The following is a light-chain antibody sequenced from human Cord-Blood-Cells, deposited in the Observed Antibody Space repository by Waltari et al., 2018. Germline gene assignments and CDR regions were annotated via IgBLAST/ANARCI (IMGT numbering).Light chain of an antibody. Sequence: DIKMTQPPSSLSASLGDRDTITCRASQSISSYLNWYQQKPGKAPKLLIYAASSLQSGVPSRCSGSGSGADFTITISSLQPEDVATYYCQQGYRTPRTFGGGTKVEIK. V-gene: IGKV1-39*01. CDR3: QQGYRTPRT. CDR2: AAS. CDR1: QSISSY. J-gene: IGKJ4*01.